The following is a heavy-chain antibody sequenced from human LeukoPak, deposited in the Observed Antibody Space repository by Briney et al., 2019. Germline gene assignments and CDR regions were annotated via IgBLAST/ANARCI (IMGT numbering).Heavy chain of an antibody. Sequence: PSETLSLTCAVSGGSISSSNWWSWVRQPPGKGLEWIGEIYHSGSTNYNPSLKSRVTISVDKSKNQFSLKLSSVTAADTAVYYCARGSFGYCSSTSSPCVLYFDYWGQGTLVTVSS. J-gene: IGHJ4*02. D-gene: IGHD2-2*01. CDR3: ARGSFGYCSSTSSPCVLYFDY. V-gene: IGHV4-4*02. CDR1: GGSISSSNW. CDR2: IYHSGST.